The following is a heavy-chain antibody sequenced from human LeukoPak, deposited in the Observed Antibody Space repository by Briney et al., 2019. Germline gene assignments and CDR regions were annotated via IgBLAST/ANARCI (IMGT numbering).Heavy chain of an antibody. CDR2: ISAYNGNT. J-gene: IGHJ4*02. D-gene: IGHD1-26*01. Sequence: ASVKVSCKASGYTFTSYGISWVRQAPGQGLEWMGWISAYNGNTNYAQKLQGRVTMTTDTSTSTAYMELRSLRSDDTAVYYCARDNLFLVGSDEGLDYWGQGTLVTVSS. CDR3: ARDNLFLVGSDEGLDY. CDR1: GYTFTSYG. V-gene: IGHV1-18*01.